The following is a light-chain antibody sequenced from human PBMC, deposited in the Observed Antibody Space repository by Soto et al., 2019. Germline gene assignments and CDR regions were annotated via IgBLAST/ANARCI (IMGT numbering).Light chain of an antibody. Sequence: QSALTQPASVSGSPGQSITISCTGTSSDVGGYNYVSWYQQHPGKAPKLMIYDVSDRPSGVSSRFSGSKSGNTASLTISGLQAEDEADYYCSLYTSRSTLVFGGGTKVTVL. CDR2: DVS. J-gene: IGLJ2*01. CDR3: SLYTSRSTLV. V-gene: IGLV2-14*01. CDR1: SSDVGGYNY.